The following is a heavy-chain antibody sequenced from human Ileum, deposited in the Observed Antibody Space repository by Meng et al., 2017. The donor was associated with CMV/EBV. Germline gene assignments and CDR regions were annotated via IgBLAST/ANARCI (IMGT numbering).Heavy chain of an antibody. CDR3: ARGRSRYSSSLGVYY. CDR2: INPSGGST. J-gene: IGHJ4*02. Sequence: ASVKVSCKASGYTFTSYYMHWVRHAPGQGLEWMGIINPSGGSTSYAQKFQGRVTMTRDTSTSTVYMELSSLRSEDTAVYYCARGRSRYSSSLGVYYWGQGTLVTVSS. CDR1: GYTFTSYY. D-gene: IGHD6-6*01. V-gene: IGHV1-46*01.